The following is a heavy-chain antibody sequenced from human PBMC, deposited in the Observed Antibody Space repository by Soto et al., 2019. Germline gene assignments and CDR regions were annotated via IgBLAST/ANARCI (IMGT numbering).Heavy chain of an antibody. J-gene: IGHJ4*02. D-gene: IGHD1-26*01. CDR1: GFTFSNAW. CDR2: IKSKTDGGTT. Sequence: LRLSCAASGFTFSNAWMSWVRQAPGKGLEWVGRIKSKTDGGTTDYAAPVKGRFTISRDDSKNTLYLQMNSLKTEDTAVYYCTTAWESVYYFDYWGQGTLVTVSS. CDR3: TTAWESVYYFDY. V-gene: IGHV3-15*01.